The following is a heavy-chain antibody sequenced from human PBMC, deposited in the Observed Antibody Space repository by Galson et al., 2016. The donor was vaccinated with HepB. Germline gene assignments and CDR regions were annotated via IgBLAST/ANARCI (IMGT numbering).Heavy chain of an antibody. V-gene: IGHV1-69*13. CDR3: AREGDNYSGGGLDY. D-gene: IGHD6-19*01. J-gene: IGHJ4*02. Sequence: SVKVSCKASGGTFSNSAISWVRQAPGQGLEWMGGIIPIFRGAFYAQQFQGRVTITADESTRTVYMELSSLRSADTAVYYGAREGDNYSGGGLDYWGQGTLVTVSS. CDR2: IIPIFRGA. CDR1: GGTFSNSA.